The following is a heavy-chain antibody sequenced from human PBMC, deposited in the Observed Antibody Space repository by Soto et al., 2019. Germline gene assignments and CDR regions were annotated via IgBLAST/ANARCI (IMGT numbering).Heavy chain of an antibody. CDR3: AKGIGSSSSNYYYYYGMDV. CDR2: ISYDGSNK. Sequence: QVQLVESGGGVVQPGRSLRLSCAASGFTFSSYGMHWVRQAPGKGLEWVAVISYDGSNKYYADSVKGRFTISRDNSKNTLYLQMNSLRAEDTAVYSCAKGIGSSSSNYYYYYGMDVWGQGTTVTVSS. V-gene: IGHV3-30*18. D-gene: IGHD6-6*01. J-gene: IGHJ6*02. CDR1: GFTFSSYG.